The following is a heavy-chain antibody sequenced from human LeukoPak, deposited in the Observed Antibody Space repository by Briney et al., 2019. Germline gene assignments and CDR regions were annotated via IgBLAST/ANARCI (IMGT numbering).Heavy chain of an antibody. V-gene: IGHV3-48*03. J-gene: IGHJ1*01. Sequence: GGSLRLSCAASGFTFSSYEMNWVRQAPGKGLEWVSYISGSGSTIYYADSVKGRFTISRDNVKNSLYLQMNSLRAGDTAVYYCARGPLGYCSGGSCYSNFQHWGQGTLVTVSS. CDR2: ISGSGSTI. D-gene: IGHD2-15*01. CDR3: ARGPLGYCSGGSCYSNFQH. CDR1: GFTFSSYE.